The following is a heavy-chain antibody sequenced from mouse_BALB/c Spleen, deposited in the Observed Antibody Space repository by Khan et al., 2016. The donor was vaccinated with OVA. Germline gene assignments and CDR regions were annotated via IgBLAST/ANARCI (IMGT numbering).Heavy chain of an antibody. J-gene: IGHJ2*01. CDR1: GYSITSDYV. CDR2: ISYSGNT. V-gene: IGHV3-2*02. D-gene: IGHD1-1*02. CDR3: ARVYGGDFDY. Sequence: EVQLVESGPGLVKPSQSLSLTCTATGYSITSDYVCYLIRQLPGNKLELMGLISYSGNTNYNPSFKSRISITRDTSKNPFYLHLNSVTTEDTAAYYCARVYGGDFDYWGQGTTLTVSS.